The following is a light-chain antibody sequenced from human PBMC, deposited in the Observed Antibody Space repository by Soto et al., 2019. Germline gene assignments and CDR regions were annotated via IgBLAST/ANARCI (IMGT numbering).Light chain of an antibody. J-gene: IGKJ5*01. CDR1: QGISSW. V-gene: IGKV1-12*01. CDR3: QQGYSFPIT. Sequence: DVQMTQTPSSVSASVGDRVTITCRASQGISSWLAWYQQKPGKAPKLLIFAASNLQSGVPARFSGSGSGTDFTLTISSLQPEDFATYYCQQGYSFPITFGQGTRLEIK. CDR2: AAS.